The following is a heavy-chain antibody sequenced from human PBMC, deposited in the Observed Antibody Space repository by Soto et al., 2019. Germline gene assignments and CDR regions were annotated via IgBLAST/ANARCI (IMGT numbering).Heavy chain of an antibody. J-gene: IGHJ4*02. D-gene: IGHD6-19*01. CDR3: AKESPVAGLFDY. CDR1: GFTFSSYG. Sequence: PGGSLRLSCAASGFTFSSYGMHWVRQAPGKGLEWVAVISYDGSNKYYADSVKGRFTISRDNSKNTLYLQMNSLRAEDTAVYYCAKESPVAGLFDYWGQGTLVTVSS. CDR2: ISYDGSNK. V-gene: IGHV3-30*18.